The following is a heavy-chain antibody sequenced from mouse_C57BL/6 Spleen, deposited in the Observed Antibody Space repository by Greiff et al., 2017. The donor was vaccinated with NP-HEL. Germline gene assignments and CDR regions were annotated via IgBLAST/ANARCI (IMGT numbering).Heavy chain of an antibody. CDR2: IWSGGST. D-gene: IGHD4-1*01. CDR1: GFSLTSYG. J-gene: IGHJ1*03. CDR3: ARMDGTGYFDV. Sequence: QVQLQQSGPGLVQPSQSLSITCTVSGFSLTSYGVHWVRQSPGKGLEWLGVIWSGGSTDYNAAFISRLSISKDNSKSQVFFKMNSLQADDTAIYYCARMDGTGYFDVWGTGTTVTVSS. V-gene: IGHV2-2*01.